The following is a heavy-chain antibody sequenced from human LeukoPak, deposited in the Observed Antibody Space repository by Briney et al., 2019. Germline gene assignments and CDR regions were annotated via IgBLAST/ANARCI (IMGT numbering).Heavy chain of an antibody. V-gene: IGHV4-34*01. CDR3: ARRMRWYYFDY. CDR2: INHSRST. CDR1: GGSFSGYY. J-gene: IGHJ4*02. Sequence: SETLSLTCAVYGGSFSGYYWSWIRQPPGKGLEWIGEINHSRSTNYNPSLKSQVTISVDTSKNQFSLKLSSVTAADTAVYYCARRMRWYYFDYWGQGTLVTVSS.